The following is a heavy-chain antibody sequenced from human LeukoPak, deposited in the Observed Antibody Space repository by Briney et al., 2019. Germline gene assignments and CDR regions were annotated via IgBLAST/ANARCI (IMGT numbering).Heavy chain of an antibody. D-gene: IGHD6-19*01. V-gene: IGHV3-74*01. Sequence: GGSLRLSCAASGFTFSNYWMHWVRQDPGKGLVWVSFINPDGSTTNYVDSVKGRFTISRDNAKKSLDLQMNSLRAEDTAVYYCASSYSSDWYSRWIDYWGQGTLVTVSS. J-gene: IGHJ4*02. CDR3: ASSYSSDWYSRWIDY. CDR2: INPDGSTT. CDR1: GFTFSNYW.